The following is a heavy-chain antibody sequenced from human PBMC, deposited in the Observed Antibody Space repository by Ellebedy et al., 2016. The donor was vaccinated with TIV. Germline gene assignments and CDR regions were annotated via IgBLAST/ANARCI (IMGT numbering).Heavy chain of an antibody. J-gene: IGHJ4*02. CDR1: GFSFSRYT. CDR2: ITSDGSST. V-gene: IGHV3-74*01. D-gene: IGHD2-8*01. Sequence: PGGSLRLSCAASGFSFSRYTINWVRQAPGKGLVWVSRITSDGSSTIYADSVKGRFTISRDNAKNTVYLQMNNLRADDTAVYYCTRDWVYTIDQWGQGTLVTVSS. CDR3: TRDWVYTIDQ.